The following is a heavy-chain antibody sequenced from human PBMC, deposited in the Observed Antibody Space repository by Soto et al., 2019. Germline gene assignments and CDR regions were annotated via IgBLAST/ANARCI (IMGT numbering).Heavy chain of an antibody. V-gene: IGHV1-18*01. Sequence: ASVKVSCKASGYTFTSYCISWVRQAPGQGLEWMGWISAYNGNTNYAQKLQGRVTMTTDTSTSTAYMELRSLRSDDTAVYYCARVALGYSYDELDYWGQGTLVSVSS. D-gene: IGHD5-18*01. CDR3: ARVALGYSYDELDY. J-gene: IGHJ4*02. CDR1: GYTFTSYC. CDR2: ISAYNGNT.